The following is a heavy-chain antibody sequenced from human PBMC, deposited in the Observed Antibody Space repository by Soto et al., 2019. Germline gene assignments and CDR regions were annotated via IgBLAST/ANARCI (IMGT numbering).Heavy chain of an antibody. Sequence: GSLRLSCAASGFTFSSYGMHWVRQAPGKGLEWVAVISYDGSNKYYADSVKGRFTISRDNSKNTLYLQMNSLRAEDTAVYYCAKAAAAAAGSVDAFDIWGQGTMVTVSS. CDR3: AKAAAAAAGSVDAFDI. V-gene: IGHV3-30*18. J-gene: IGHJ3*02. CDR1: GFTFSSYG. CDR2: ISYDGSNK. D-gene: IGHD6-13*01.